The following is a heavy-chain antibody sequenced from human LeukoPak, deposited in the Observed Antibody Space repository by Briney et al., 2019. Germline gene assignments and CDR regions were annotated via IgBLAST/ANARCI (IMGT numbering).Heavy chain of an antibody. CDR2: IWFDGSNK. J-gene: IGHJ4*02. Sequence: GGSLRLSCAASGFTFSNYGMLWVRQAPGKGLEWVTFIWFDGSNKHYADSVQGRFTFSRDNSNNTLYLQMNSLRAEDTAVYYCARAYGRPWFYFDYWGQGTLVTVSS. CDR1: GFTFSNYG. V-gene: IGHV3-33*01. CDR3: ARAYGRPWFYFDY. D-gene: IGHD1-1*01.